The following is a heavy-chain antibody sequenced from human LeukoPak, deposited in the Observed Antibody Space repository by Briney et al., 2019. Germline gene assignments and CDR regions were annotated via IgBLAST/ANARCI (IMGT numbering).Heavy chain of an antibody. V-gene: IGHV4-31*03. Sequence: PSQTLSLTCTVSGGSISSGGYYWSWIRQHPGKGLEWIGYIYYSGSTYYDPSLKSRVTISVDTSKNQFSLKLSSVTAADTAVYYCACGYIQTHYFDYWGQGTLVTVSS. CDR1: GGSISSGGYY. CDR2: IYYSGST. J-gene: IGHJ4*02. CDR3: ACGYIQTHYFDY. D-gene: IGHD6-25*01.